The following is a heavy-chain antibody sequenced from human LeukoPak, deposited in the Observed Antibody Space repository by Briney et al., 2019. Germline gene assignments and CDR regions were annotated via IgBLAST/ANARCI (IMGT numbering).Heavy chain of an antibody. J-gene: IGHJ5*02. D-gene: IGHD6-19*01. V-gene: IGHV5-51*01. CDR1: GYSFTTYW. CDR3: ARQSGSGPNFFDP. Sequence: PGESLKVSCKGSGYSFTTYWIAWVRQMPGKGLEWMGIIYPGDSDTRYSPSFQGQVTISADKSISTAYVQWSSLKASDTAMYYCARQSGSGPNFFDPWGQGTLVTVSS. CDR2: IYPGDSDT.